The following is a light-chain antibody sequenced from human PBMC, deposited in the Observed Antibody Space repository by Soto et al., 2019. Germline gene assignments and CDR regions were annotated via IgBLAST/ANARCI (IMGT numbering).Light chain of an antibody. CDR3: QQSNKWPKT. CDR2: GAS. CDR1: QSVSSN. Sequence: ETVMTQSPATLSVSPGERVTLSCRPSQSVSSNLAWYQQKPGQAPMLLVYGASTRATGIPARFSGSGSGTEFTLTISSLQSEDFAVYYCQQSNKWPKTCGQGTKVEIK. J-gene: IGKJ1*01. V-gene: IGKV3-15*01.